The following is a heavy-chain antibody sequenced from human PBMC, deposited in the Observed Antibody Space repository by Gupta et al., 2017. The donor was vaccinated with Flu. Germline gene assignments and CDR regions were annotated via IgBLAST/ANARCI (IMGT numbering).Heavy chain of an antibody. J-gene: IGHJ6*02. D-gene: IGHD3-22*01. V-gene: IGHV3-74*02. Sequence: EVQLVESGGGLVQPGGSLRLYCAAYGFTFSSYWIHWVRHAPGKGLVWVSRINSDGSSTSYADSVKGRFTISRDNAKNTLYLQMNSLRAEDTAVYYCARYSSGYSNYYYYYGMDVWGQGTTVTVSS. CDR2: INSDGSST. CDR1: GFTFSSYW. CDR3: ARYSSGYSNYYYYYGMDV.